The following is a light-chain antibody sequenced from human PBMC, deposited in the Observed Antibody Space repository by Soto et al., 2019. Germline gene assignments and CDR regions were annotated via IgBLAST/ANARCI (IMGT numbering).Light chain of an antibody. Sequence: DIVMTQTPLSLSVTPGQPASISCKSSQSLLHSNGYNYLDWYLQKPGQSPQLLIYLGSNRASGVPDRFSGSGSGTDFTLRISRVEAEDVGVYYCMQALQTPPTFGQGTKVDIK. CDR1: QSLLHSNGYNY. CDR2: LGS. CDR3: MQALQTPPT. J-gene: IGKJ1*01. V-gene: IGKV2-28*01.